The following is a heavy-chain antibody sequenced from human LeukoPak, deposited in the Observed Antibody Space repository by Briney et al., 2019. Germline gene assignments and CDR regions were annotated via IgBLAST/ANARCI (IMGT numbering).Heavy chain of an antibody. CDR3: ARPGGWLSESRNWYDP. Sequence: SETLSLTCAVYGGSFSGYYWSWIRQPPGKGLEWIGEINHSGSTNYNPSLKSRVTISVDTSKNQFSLKLSSVTAADTAVYYCARPGGWLSESRNWYDPWGQGTLVTVSS. D-gene: IGHD5-12*01. J-gene: IGHJ5*02. CDR1: GGSFSGYY. V-gene: IGHV4-34*01. CDR2: INHSGST.